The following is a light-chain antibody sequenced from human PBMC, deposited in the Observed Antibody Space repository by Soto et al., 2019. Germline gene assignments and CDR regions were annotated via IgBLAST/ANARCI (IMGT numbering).Light chain of an antibody. V-gene: IGKV3-15*01. CDR1: QGISSK. CDR3: QQYNNWPHT. CDR2: AAS. J-gene: IGKJ1*01. Sequence: ILLTQSPYSLSASTGDRVTISCRASQGISSKLAWYQQKPGQAPRLLIYAASTRATGIPARFSGSGSGTEFTLTISSLQSDDFAAYYCQQYNNWPHTFGQGTKVDI.